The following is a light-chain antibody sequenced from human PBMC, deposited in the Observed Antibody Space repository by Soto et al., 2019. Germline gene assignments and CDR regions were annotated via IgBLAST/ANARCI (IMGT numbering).Light chain of an antibody. V-gene: IGKV3-15*01. CDR1: QCVSSR. J-gene: IGKJ1*01. Sequence: DIVVTQSPATLSASPGERVTLSCRASQCVSSRLAWYQQRPGQVPRLLIYDTSTRAPGISARFSGSGSGTEFTLTISSLQSEDFAVYYCQEDIQWPPGMFGPGTTVDIK. CDR3: QEDIQWPPGM. CDR2: DTS.